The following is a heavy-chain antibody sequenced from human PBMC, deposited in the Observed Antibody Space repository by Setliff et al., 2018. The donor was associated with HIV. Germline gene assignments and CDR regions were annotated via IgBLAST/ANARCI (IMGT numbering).Heavy chain of an antibody. CDR3: ARRPLFGVVIASVAKMEFDY. CDR2: IYFSGHT. J-gene: IGHJ4*02. V-gene: IGHV4-4*02. D-gene: IGHD3-3*01. CDR1: GGSISSSNW. Sequence: SETLSLTCAVSGGSISSSNWWSWVRQPPGKGLEWIGEIYFSGHTNYNPSLKSRVTLSIDKSTNQFSLKIDSVTAADTAVYYCARRPLFGVVIASVAKMEFDYWGQGTLVTVSS.